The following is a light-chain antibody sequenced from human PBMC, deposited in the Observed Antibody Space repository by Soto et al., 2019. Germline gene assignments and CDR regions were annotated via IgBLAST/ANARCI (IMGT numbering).Light chain of an antibody. CDR3: SSYTSSSTVV. CDR2: DVS. CDR1: SSDVGGYNY. V-gene: IGLV2-14*01. Sequence: QSALTQPASVSGSPGQSITISCTGTSSDVGGYNYVSWYQQHPGKAPKLMMYDVSNRPSGVSNRFSGSKSGNTASLTSSGLQAEDEADYYCSSYTSSSTVVFGGGTKLTVL. J-gene: IGLJ2*01.